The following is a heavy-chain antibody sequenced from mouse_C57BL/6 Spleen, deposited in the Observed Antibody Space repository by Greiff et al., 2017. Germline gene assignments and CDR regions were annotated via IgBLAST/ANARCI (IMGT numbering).Heavy chain of an antibody. CDR3: ARVGNDGYYDY. CDR1: GYTFTSYG. J-gene: IGHJ2*01. D-gene: IGHD2-3*01. CDR2: IYPRSGNT. Sequence: QVQLQQSGAELARPGASVKLSCKASGYTFTSYGISWVKQRTGQGLEWIGEIYPRSGNTYYNEKFKGKATLTADKSSSTAYMELRSLTSEDAAVYSCARVGNDGYYDYWGQGTTLTVSS. V-gene: IGHV1-81*01.